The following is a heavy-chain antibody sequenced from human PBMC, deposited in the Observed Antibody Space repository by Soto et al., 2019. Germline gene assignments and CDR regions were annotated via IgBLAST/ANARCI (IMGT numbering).Heavy chain of an antibody. CDR1: GGSISSGGYY. Sequence: XVQLQESXPXLXXPXXXLXXXXXXSGGSISSGGYYWSWIRQHPGKGLEWIGYIYYSGSTYYNPSLKSRVTISVDTSKNQFSLKLSSVTAADTAVYYCARVVPAAQSGIDYWGQGTLVTVSS. CDR3: ARVVPAAQSGIDY. V-gene: IGHV4-31*02. J-gene: IGHJ4*02. D-gene: IGHD2-2*01. CDR2: IYYSGST.